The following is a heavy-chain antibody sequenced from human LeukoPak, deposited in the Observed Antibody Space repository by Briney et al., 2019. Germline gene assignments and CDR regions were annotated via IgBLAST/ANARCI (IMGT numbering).Heavy chain of an antibody. V-gene: IGHV1-8*03. Sequence: ASVTVSCKASGYTFTSYDINWVRQAPGQGLEWMGWMNPNSGNTGYAQKFQGRVTITRNTSISTAYMELSSLRSEDTAVYYCARGVRYYYYYYYMDVWGKGTTVTVSS. D-gene: IGHD3-3*01. CDR3: ARGVRYYYYYYYMDV. CDR2: MNPNSGNT. J-gene: IGHJ6*03. CDR1: GYTFTSYD.